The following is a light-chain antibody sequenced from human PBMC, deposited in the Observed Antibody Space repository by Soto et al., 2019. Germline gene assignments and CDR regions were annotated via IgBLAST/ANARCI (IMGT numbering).Light chain of an antibody. Sequence: SYELTQPPSVSVAPGQTAKVTCGGDKIGSKIVHWYKQRPGQAPVAVVFDDTDRPSGIPDRISASRSGDTATLTISRVDARKEADYYWQGLVAIAEFFVSGSGTKVT. CDR2: DDT. CDR1: KIGSKI. J-gene: IGLJ1*01. CDR3: QGLVAIAEFFV. V-gene: IGLV3-21*02.